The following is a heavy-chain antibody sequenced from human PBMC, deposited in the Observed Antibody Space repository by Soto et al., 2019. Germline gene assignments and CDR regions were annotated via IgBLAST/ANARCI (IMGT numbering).Heavy chain of an antibody. D-gene: IGHD2-2*01. J-gene: IGHJ6*02. CDR1: GFTVRSHY. CDR3: ARYIPGVRYYGMDV. CDR2: IGESGTPT. V-gene: IGHV3-23*01. Sequence: GGSLRLSCAASGFTVRSHYMSWVRQAPGKGLEWVSLIGESGTPTYYADSVKGRFTISRDNSGNTLFLEMYSLRAEDTAVYYCARYIPGVRYYGMDVWGQGTTVTVSS.